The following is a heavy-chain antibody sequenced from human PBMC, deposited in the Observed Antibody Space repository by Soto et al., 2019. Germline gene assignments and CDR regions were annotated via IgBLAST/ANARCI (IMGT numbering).Heavy chain of an antibody. CDR1: GFSISNFG. V-gene: IGHV3-21*05. J-gene: IGHJ5*02. CDR2: ISRSHSDI. Sequence: PGGSLRLSCSASGFSISNFGMFWVRQAPGRGLEWISFISRSHSDIYYADSVKGRFTISRDNAKNSMFLQMNSLRDEDRAVYYCGREGTNGSIPYDIETWGQGVPVTVSS. CDR3: GREGTNGSIPYDIET. D-gene: IGHD5-12*01.